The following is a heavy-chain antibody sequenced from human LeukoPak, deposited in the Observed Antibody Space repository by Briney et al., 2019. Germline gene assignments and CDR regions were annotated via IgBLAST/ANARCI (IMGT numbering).Heavy chain of an antibody. CDR3: ARDSWAAEYSSTDGFDY. J-gene: IGHJ4*02. D-gene: IGHD6-6*01. CDR2: IWYDGSNK. V-gene: IGHV3-33*01. Sequence: GRSLRLSCAASRFTFSSYGMHWVRQAPGKGLEWVAVIWYDGSNKYYADSVKGRFTISRDNSKNTLYLQMNSLRAEDTAVYYCARDSWAAEYSSTDGFDYWGQGTLVTASS. CDR1: RFTFSSYG.